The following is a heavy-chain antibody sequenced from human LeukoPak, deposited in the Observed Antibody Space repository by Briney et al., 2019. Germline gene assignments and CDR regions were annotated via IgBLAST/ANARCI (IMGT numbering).Heavy chain of an antibody. D-gene: IGHD6-13*01. CDR2: IIPIFGTA. Sequence: ASVKVSCKASGDTFSGYAISWVRQAPGQGLEWMGGIIPIFGTANYAQKFQGRVTITADTSTSTAYMELSSLRSEDTAVYYCARTEYSRSWYHYYYYMDVWGKGTTVTVSS. CDR1: GDTFSGYA. J-gene: IGHJ6*03. V-gene: IGHV1-69*06. CDR3: ARTEYSRSWYHYYYYMDV.